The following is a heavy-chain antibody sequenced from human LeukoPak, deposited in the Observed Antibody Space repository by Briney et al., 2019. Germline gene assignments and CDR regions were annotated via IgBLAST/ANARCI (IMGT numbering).Heavy chain of an antibody. CDR1: AGSISSYY. Sequence: PSETLSLTCTVYAGSISSYYWSWIRQPAGKGLEWIGRIYTSGSTTYNPSLKSRVTMSVDTSKNQFSLKLSSVTAADTAVYYCARDRYCSSTSCYSAFDYWGQGTLVTVS. J-gene: IGHJ4*02. CDR2: IYTSGST. CDR3: ARDRYCSSTSCYSAFDY. V-gene: IGHV4-4*07. D-gene: IGHD2-2*01.